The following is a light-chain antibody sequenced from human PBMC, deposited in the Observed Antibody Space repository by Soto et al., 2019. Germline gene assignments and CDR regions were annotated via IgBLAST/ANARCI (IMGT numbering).Light chain of an antibody. J-gene: IGKJ1*01. CDR2: DAS. CDR1: QSVSSY. V-gene: IGKV3-20*01. Sequence: EIVLTQSPATLSLSPGERATLSCRASQSVSSYLAWYQQKPGRAPRLLMYDASSRATGIPDRFSGSGSETDFTLTISRLEPEDFAVYYCQQYGSSPWTFGQGTKVEIK. CDR3: QQYGSSPWT.